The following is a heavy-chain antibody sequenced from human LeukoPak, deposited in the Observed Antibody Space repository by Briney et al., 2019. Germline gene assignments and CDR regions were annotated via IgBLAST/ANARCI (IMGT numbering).Heavy chain of an antibody. CDR1: GFTFSDYY. J-gene: IGHJ6*03. CDR2: ISSSGSTI. Sequence: GGSLRLSCAASGFTFSDYYMSWLRQAPGKGLEWVSYISSSGSTIYYADSVKGRFTISRDNAKNSLYLQMNSLRAEDTAVYYCARDRIAVAGRKYYYYMDVWGKGTTVTVSS. CDR3: ARDRIAVAGRKYYYYMDV. V-gene: IGHV3-11*01. D-gene: IGHD6-19*01.